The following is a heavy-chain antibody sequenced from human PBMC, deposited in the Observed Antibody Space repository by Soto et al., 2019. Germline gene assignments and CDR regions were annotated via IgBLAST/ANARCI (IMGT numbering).Heavy chain of an antibody. CDR3: ATDSSGYQTFDY. V-gene: IGHV1-69*13. J-gene: IGHJ4*02. D-gene: IGHD3-22*01. CDR1: GGTFRRCA. CDR2: IIPIFGTA. Sequence: GASVEVSCEASGGTFRRCAISWVRQAPGQRLEWMGGIIPIFGTANYAQKFQGRVTITADESTSTAYMELSSLRSEDTAVYYCATDSSGYQTFDYWGQGTLVTVSS.